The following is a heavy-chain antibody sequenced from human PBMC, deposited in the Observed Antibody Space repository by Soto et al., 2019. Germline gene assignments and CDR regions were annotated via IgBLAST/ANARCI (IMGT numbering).Heavy chain of an antibody. Sequence: QVQLQQWGAGLLKPSETLSLTCAVYGGSFSGYQWTWIRETPGKGLEWIGEINDSGNINYNPSLKSRVTILVDTAKKQISRKLSSVTAAETAVYCCARGLILWFGELSRRGGYYYYMDVWGKGTTVTVSS. CDR3: ARGLILWFGELSRRGGYYYYMDV. CDR2: INDSGNI. J-gene: IGHJ6*03. CDR1: GGSFSGYQ. D-gene: IGHD3-10*01. V-gene: IGHV4-34*01.